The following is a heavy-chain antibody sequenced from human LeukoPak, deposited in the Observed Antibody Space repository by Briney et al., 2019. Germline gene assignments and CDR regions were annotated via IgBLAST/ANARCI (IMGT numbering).Heavy chain of an antibody. D-gene: IGHD1-1*01. CDR1: GDSVRNSNW. Sequence: SETLSLTCAVFGDSVRNSNWWTWVRQPPGKGLEWIGEIYQSGTTKYNPSLKSRVTISVDKSKNQFSLKLSSVTAADTAIYYCARGDGAPGTTYYYYGMDVWGQGTTVTVSS. J-gene: IGHJ6*02. CDR2: IYQSGTT. V-gene: IGHV4-4*02. CDR3: ARGDGAPGTTYYYYGMDV.